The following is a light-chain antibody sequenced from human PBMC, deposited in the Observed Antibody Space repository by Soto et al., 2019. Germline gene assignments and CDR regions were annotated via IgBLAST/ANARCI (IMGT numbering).Light chain of an antibody. V-gene: IGKV3-20*01. CDR1: QSFTSNF. CDR2: GAS. J-gene: IGKJ1*01. CDR3: QQYNNWPPET. Sequence: EIVLTQSPGTLSLSPGERATLSCRASQSFTSNFLAWYRQKPRQAPRLLIYGASSRATGIPDRFSGSGSGTDFTLTISRLEPEDFAVYYCQQYNNWPPETFGQGTKVDIK.